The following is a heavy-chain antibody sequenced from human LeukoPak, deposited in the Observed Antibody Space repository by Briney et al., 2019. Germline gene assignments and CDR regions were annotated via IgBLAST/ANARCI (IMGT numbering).Heavy chain of an antibody. CDR3: ARGSQYNILTGFIVGAMDDFDY. V-gene: IGHV3-30*03. Sequence: QTGGSLRLSCAASGFTFSSYGMHWVRQAPGKGLEWVAVISYDGSNKYYADSVKGRFTISRDNSKNTLYLQMNSLRAEDTAVYYCARGSQYNILTGFIVGAMDDFDYWGQGTLVTVSS. CDR1: GFTFSSYG. D-gene: IGHD3-9*01. CDR2: ISYDGSNK. J-gene: IGHJ4*02.